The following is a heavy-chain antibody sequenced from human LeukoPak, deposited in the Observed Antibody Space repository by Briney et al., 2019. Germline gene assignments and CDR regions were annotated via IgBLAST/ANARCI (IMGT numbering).Heavy chain of an antibody. J-gene: IGHJ4*02. CDR1: GFIASSNY. V-gene: IGHV3-11*04. CDR3: ARALEFDY. Sequence: GGSLRLSCTASGFIASSNYMSWVRQAPGKGLEWVSYISSSGNTIYYADSVKGRFTISRDNAKNSLYLQMSSLRAEDTAVYYCARALEFDYWGQGTLVTVSS. CDR2: ISSSGNTI.